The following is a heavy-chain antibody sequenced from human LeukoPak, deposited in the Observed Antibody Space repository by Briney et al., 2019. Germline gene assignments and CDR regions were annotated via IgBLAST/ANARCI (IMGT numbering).Heavy chain of an antibody. CDR1: GFTFSSYA. D-gene: IGHD3-10*01. Sequence: PGGSLRLSCAVSGFTFSSYAMSWVRQAPGKGLEWVSAISGSGGSTYYADSVKGRFTISRDNSKNTLYLQMNSLRAEDTAVYYCAKVNYYGSGSYSPFDYWGQGTLVTVSS. CDR3: AKVNYYGSGSYSPFDY. CDR2: ISGSGGST. J-gene: IGHJ4*02. V-gene: IGHV3-23*01.